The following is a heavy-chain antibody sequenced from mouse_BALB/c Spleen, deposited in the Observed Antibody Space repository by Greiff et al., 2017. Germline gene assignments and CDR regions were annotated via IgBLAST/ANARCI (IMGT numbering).Heavy chain of an antibody. CDR2: ISSGGST. V-gene: IGHV5-6-5*01. Sequence: DVKLVESGGGLVKPGGSLKLSCAASGFTFSSYAMSWVRQTPEKRLEWVASISSGGSTYYPDSVKGRFTISRDNARNILYLQMSSLRSEDTAMYYCASLIRWWFAYWGQGTLVTVSA. J-gene: IGHJ3*01. CDR1: GFTFSSYA. CDR3: ASLIRWWFAY. D-gene: IGHD1-1*01.